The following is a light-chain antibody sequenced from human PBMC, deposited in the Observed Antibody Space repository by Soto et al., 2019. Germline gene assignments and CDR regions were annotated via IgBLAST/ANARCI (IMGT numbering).Light chain of an antibody. CDR1: QHIWSY. J-gene: IGKJ1*01. CDR3: QQRSRWPWT. Sequence: EIVLTQSPATLSSSPGERATLSCRASQHIWSYLAWYQQKPDQAPRLLMYDASKRATGIPARFSGSGSGTDFTLTISSLEPEDFAVYYCQQRSRWPWTFGQGTKVDIK. V-gene: IGKV3-11*01. CDR2: DAS.